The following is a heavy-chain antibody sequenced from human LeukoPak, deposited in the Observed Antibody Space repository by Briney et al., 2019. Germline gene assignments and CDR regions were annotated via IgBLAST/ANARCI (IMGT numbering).Heavy chain of an antibody. CDR1: GYSISSGYY. Sequence: SETLSLTCTVSGYSISSGYYWGWIRQPPGKGLEWIGYIYYSGSTNYNPSLKSRVTISVDTSKNQFSLKLSSVTAADTAVYYCARKDTAMGGGAFDIWGQGTMVTVSS. V-gene: IGHV4-61*01. CDR3: ARKDTAMGGGAFDI. D-gene: IGHD5-18*01. CDR2: IYYSGST. J-gene: IGHJ3*02.